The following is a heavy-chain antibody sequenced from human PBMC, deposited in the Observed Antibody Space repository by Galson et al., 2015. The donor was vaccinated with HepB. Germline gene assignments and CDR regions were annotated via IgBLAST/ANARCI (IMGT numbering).Heavy chain of an antibody. CDR2: ISGGGGNT. D-gene: IGHD1-26*01. CDR3: AQDAGTQHLYFDF. V-gene: IGHV3-23*01. CDR1: GITFTSYA. Sequence: SLRLSCAASGITFTSYAMSWVRQAPGKGLEWVATISGGGGNTYYADSVKGRFAISRDNTKNTLHLQMNSLGAEDTAVYYCAQDAGTQHLYFDFWGRGTLVTVSS. J-gene: IGHJ2*01.